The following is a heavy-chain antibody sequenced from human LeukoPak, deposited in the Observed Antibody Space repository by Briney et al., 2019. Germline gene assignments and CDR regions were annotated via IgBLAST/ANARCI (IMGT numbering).Heavy chain of an antibody. V-gene: IGHV4-34*01. Sequence: SETLSLTCEVSGGSFSGYYWTWIRQSPGKGLEWIGEIYHSGSTNYNPSLMRRVTMSVDTSKSQFSLSLTAVTDADTALYYCARARRGYVRLDYWGQGTLVTVSS. J-gene: IGHJ4*02. CDR3: ARARRGYVRLDY. CDR1: GGSFSGYY. D-gene: IGHD5-12*01. CDR2: IYHSGST.